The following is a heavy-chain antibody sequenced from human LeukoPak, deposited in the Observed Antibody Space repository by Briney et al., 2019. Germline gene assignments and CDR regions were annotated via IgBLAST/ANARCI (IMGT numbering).Heavy chain of an antibody. CDR2: ISYDGSNK. Sequence: PGGSLRLSCAASGFTFSSYAMHWVRQAPGKGLEWVAVISYDGSNKYYADSVKGRFTISRDNSKNTLYLQMNSLRAEDTAVYYCAKDLWERAQQLVPLDYWGQGTLVTVSS. V-gene: IGHV3-30-3*01. J-gene: IGHJ4*02. CDR1: GFTFSSYA. CDR3: AKDLWERAQQLVPLDY. D-gene: IGHD6-13*01.